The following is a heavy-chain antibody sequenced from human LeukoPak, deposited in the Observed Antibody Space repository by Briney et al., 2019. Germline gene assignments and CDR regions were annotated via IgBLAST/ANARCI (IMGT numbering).Heavy chain of an antibody. J-gene: IGHJ5*02. CDR3: ARTLDFWSGSPYNWFDP. V-gene: IGHV4-4*07. D-gene: IGHD3-3*01. CDR2: IYTSGST. CDR1: GGSISSYY. Sequence: KPSETLSHTCTVSGGSISSYYWSWIRQPAGKGLEWIGRIYTSGSTNYNPSLKSRVTMSVDTSKNQFSLKLSSVTAADTAVYYCARTLDFWSGSPYNWFDPWGQGTLVTVSS.